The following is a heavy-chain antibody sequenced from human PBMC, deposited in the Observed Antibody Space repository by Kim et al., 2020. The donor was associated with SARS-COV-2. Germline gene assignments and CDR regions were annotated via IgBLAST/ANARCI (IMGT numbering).Heavy chain of an antibody. Sequence: YAQKFQGRVTMTRDTSTSTVYMELSSLRSEDTAVYYCARAPTLDIWFGELWGQGTLVTVSS. J-gene: IGHJ4*02. D-gene: IGHD3-10*01. CDR3: ARAPTLDIWFGEL. V-gene: IGHV1-46*01.